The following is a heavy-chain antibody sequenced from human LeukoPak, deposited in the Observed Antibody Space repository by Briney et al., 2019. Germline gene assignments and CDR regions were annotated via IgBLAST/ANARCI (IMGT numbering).Heavy chain of an antibody. D-gene: IGHD2-15*01. J-gene: IGHJ4*02. V-gene: IGHV3-74*01. CDR1: GFTFSSYW. CDR2: INSDGSST. Sequence: GGSLRLSCAASGFTFSSYWMHWVRQAPGKGLVWVSRINSDGSSTSYADSVKGRFTISRDNAKNTLYLQMNSLRAEDTAVYYCAKQLGYCSDGSCYFPYWGQGTLVTVSS. CDR3: AKQLGYCSDGSCYFPY.